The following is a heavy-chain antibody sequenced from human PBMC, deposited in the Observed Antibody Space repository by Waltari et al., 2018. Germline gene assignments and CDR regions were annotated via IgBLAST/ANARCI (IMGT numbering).Heavy chain of an antibody. J-gene: IGHJ4*02. CDR1: GDSISSYY. CDR2: IYTVRPP. CDR3: AREVLPNATIWRSYFDY. Sequence: QVQLQESGPGLVKPSETLSLTCTVSGDSISSYYWSWIRQPAGKGLEYIGRIYTVRPPNHNHALDSRVTRSIDTSKNEFSLKLSSVTAADTAVYYGAREVLPNATIWRSYFDYWGQGSLVTVSS. D-gene: IGHD5-12*01. V-gene: IGHV4-4*07.